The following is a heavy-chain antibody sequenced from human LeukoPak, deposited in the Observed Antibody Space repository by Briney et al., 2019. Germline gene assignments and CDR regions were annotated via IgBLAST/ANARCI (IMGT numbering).Heavy chain of an antibody. CDR1: GYKFTSFG. Sequence: ASVKVSCKASGYKFTSFGISWVRQAPGQGLEWMGWISAYNDNTIYAQKFQGRVIMTTDISTRIAYMDLRSLRSDDTAVYYCARDRRPRPGSGTPYYQNGMDVWGQGTTVTVSS. J-gene: IGHJ6*02. CDR3: ARDRRPRPGSGTPYYQNGMDV. D-gene: IGHD3-10*01. V-gene: IGHV1-18*01. CDR2: ISAYNDNT.